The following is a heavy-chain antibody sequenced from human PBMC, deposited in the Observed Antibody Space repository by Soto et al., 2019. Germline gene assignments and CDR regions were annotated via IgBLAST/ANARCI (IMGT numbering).Heavy chain of an antibody. D-gene: IGHD5-12*01. J-gene: IGHJ4*02. CDR2: ISSNGGST. V-gene: IGHV3-64*01. CDR3: ARDMGGYSGYVLHY. CDR1: GFTLSSYA. Sequence: PGGALRLPWAASGFTLSSYAMHLVRQAPGKGLEYVSAISSNGGSTYYANSVKGRFTISRDNSKNTLYLQMGSLRAEDLAVYYCARDMGGYSGYVLHYWGQGT.